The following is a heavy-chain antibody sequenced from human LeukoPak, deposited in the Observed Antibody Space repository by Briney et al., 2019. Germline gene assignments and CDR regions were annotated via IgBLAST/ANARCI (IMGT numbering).Heavy chain of an antibody. D-gene: IGHD6-13*01. J-gene: IGHJ4*02. CDR2: INHSGST. CDR1: GGSLSGYY. V-gene: IGHV4-34*01. Sequence: SETLSLTCAVYGGSLSGYYWSWIRQPPGKGLEWIGEINHSGSTNYNPSLKSRVTISVDTSKNQLSLKLSSVTAADMAVYYCARVDRSSSQFDNRQTGVYFDYWGQGTLVTVSS. CDR3: ARVDRSSSQFDNRQTGVYFDY.